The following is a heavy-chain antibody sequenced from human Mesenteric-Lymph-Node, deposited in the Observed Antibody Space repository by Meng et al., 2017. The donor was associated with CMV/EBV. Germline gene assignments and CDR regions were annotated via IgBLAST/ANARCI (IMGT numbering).Heavy chain of an antibody. Sequence: CKGSGYSFSTYWIGWVRQMPGKGLELMGIIYPGDSDTRYSPSFQGQVTISADKSISTAYLQWSSLKASDTAMYYCARLVSGPGWFDPWGQGTLVTVSS. V-gene: IGHV5-51*01. CDR2: IYPGDSDT. J-gene: IGHJ5*02. CDR1: GYSFSTYW. CDR3: ARLVSGPGWFDP. D-gene: IGHD2-15*01.